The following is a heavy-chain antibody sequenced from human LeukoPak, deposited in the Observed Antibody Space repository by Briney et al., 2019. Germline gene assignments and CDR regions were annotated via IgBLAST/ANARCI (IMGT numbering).Heavy chain of an antibody. V-gene: IGHV4-59*08. Sequence: SETLSLTCAVYGGSFSGYYWSWIRQPPGKGLEWIGCIYFSGSTKYSPSLMSRVAMSVDTSKNQFSLRLSSLTAADTAVYYCVRRRAVPGHYYFDYWGQGTLVTVSS. CDR3: VRRRAVPGHYYFDY. J-gene: IGHJ4*02. D-gene: IGHD6-19*01. CDR1: GGSFSGYY. CDR2: IYFSGST.